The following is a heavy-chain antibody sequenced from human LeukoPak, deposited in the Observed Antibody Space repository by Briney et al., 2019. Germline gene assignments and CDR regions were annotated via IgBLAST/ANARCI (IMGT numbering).Heavy chain of an antibody. Sequence: GGSLRLSCAASGFTFSNAWMSWVRQAPGKGLEWVSAISVGGDITSYADSVKGRFTISRDNSKNTLSLQMNSLRAEDTAVYYCAKLTYDFWSGPFDYWGQGTLVTVSS. D-gene: IGHD3-3*01. CDR1: GFTFSNAW. V-gene: IGHV3-23*01. CDR2: ISVGGDIT. CDR3: AKLTYDFWSGPFDY. J-gene: IGHJ4*02.